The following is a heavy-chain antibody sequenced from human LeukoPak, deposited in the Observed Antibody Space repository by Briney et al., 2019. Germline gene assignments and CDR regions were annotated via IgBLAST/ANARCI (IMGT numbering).Heavy chain of an antibody. CDR3: ARAKVLGLYNWFDP. CDR1: GGTLSSYA. CDR2: IIPIVGTA. Sequence: ASVKVSCKASGGTLSSYAISCVRHAPGQGREWVGGIIPIVGTANYAQKLQGRVTITTDQSTSTAYMELRRLRPEDTAVYYCARAKVLGLYNWFDPWGEGTLVT. J-gene: IGHJ5*02. V-gene: IGHV1-69*05.